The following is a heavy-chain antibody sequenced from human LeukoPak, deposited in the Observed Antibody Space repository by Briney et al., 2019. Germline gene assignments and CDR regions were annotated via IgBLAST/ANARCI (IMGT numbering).Heavy chain of an antibody. V-gene: IGHV4-39*07. Sequence: SETLSLTCTVSGGSISSSSYYWGWIRQPPGKGLEWIGEINHSGSTNYNPSLKSRVTISVDTSKNQFSLKLSSVTAADTAVYHCARGSLGAAAGRWGYWGQGTLVTVSS. CDR3: ARGSLGAAAGRWGY. CDR1: GGSISSSSYY. D-gene: IGHD6-13*01. J-gene: IGHJ4*02. CDR2: INHSGST.